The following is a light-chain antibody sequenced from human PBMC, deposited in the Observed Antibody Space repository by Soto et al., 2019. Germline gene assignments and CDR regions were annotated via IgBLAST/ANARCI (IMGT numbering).Light chain of an antibody. Sequence: QSVLTQPPSASGTPGQRVTISCSGSSSNIGSNYVYWYQQLPGTATKLLIYRNNQRPSGVPDRFSGSKSGTSAALAISGLRSDDEADYYCAAWDDSLSGYVFGTGTKLTVL. J-gene: IGLJ1*01. V-gene: IGLV1-47*01. CDR2: RNN. CDR1: SSNIGSNY. CDR3: AAWDDSLSGYV.